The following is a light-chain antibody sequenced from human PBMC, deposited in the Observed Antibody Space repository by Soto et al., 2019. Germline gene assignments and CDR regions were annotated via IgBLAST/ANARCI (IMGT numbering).Light chain of an antibody. V-gene: IGKV3-15*01. CDR2: GAS. J-gene: IGKJ5*01. CDR3: QQYNNWPPN. Sequence: EIVMTQSPATLSVSPGERATLSCRASQSVSSNLAWYQQKPGQAPRLLIYGASTRATGIPVRFSGSGSGTEFTLTISSLQSEDSAFYYCQQYNNWPPNFGQGTRLENK. CDR1: QSVSSN.